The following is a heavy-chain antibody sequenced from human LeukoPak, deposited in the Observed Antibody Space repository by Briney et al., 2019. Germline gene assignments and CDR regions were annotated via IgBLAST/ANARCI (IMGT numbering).Heavy chain of an antibody. J-gene: IGHJ3*02. CDR1: GYSISSGYY. D-gene: IGHD2-8*01. CDR3: ARVYYCTNGVCPDALDI. V-gene: IGHV4-38-2*02. CDR2: IYRSGNT. Sequence: SETLSLTCTVSGYSISSGYYWGWIRQPPGKGLEWIGGIYRSGNTYSNPSLKSRVTISVDTSKNQFSLNLSSVTAADTAVYYCARVYYCTNGVCPDALDIWGQGTMVTVSS.